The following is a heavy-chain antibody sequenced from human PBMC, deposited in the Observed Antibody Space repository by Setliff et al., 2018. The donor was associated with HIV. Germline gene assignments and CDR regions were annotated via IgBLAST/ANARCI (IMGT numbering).Heavy chain of an antibody. CDR3: ARARLQGIVTAVGPRDNCLDP. CDR1: GYSFINYG. V-gene: IGHV1-18*01. Sequence: ASVKVSCKASGYSFINYGISWVRQAPGQGLEWMGWISAYTGHTDYASRLLGRVTLTTDTSTSTAYMELRSLSSDDTAVYFCARARLQGIVTAVGPRDNCLDPWGQGTRVTV. CDR2: ISAYTGHT. J-gene: IGHJ5*02. D-gene: IGHD3-9*01.